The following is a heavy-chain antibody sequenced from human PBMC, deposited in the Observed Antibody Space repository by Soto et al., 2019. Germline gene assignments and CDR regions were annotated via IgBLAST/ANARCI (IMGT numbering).Heavy chain of an antibody. CDR2: ISAYNGNT. CDR3: ARSHPKDGDYPIDY. CDR1: GYTFTCYG. V-gene: IGHV1-18*01. J-gene: IGHJ4*02. Sequence: ASVKVSCKASGYTFTCYGISWVRQSPGQGLEWMGWISAYNGNTNYAQKLQGRVTMTTDTSTSTAYMELRSLRSDDTAVYYCARSHPKDGDYPIDYWGQGTLVTVSS. D-gene: IGHD4-17*01.